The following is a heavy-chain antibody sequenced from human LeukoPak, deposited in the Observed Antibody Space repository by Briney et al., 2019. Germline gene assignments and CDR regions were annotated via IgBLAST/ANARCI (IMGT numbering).Heavy chain of an antibody. V-gene: IGHV3-30-3*01. CDR2: ISYDESNK. J-gene: IGHJ4*02. CDR3: ARGYCTSSSCYNDY. CDR1: GFTFSSYA. D-gene: IGHD2-2*02. Sequence: GGSLRLSCAASGFTFSSYAMHWVRQAPGKGLEWVAVISYDESNKYYADSVRGRFTISRDNSKNTLYLQMNSLRAEDTAVYSCARGYCTSSSCYNDYWGQGTLVTVSS.